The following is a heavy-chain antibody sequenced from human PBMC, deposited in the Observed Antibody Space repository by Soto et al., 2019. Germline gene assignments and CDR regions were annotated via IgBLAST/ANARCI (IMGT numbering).Heavy chain of an antibody. CDR1: GCTFSSYT. CDR3: ARGVHYDSSGYYYFY. CDR2: IIPIFGTA. J-gene: IGHJ4*02. Sequence: GASVKVSFKASGCTFSSYTIDWVRQAPGQGLEWMGGIIPIFGTANYAQKFQGRVTITADESTSTAYMELRSLRSEDTAVYYCARGVHYDSSGYYYFYWGQGTLVTVSS. D-gene: IGHD3-22*01. V-gene: IGHV1-69*13.